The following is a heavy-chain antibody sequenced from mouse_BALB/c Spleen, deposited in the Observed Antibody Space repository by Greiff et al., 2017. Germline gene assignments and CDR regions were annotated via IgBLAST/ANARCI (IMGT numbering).Heavy chain of an antibody. V-gene: IGHV3-2*02. D-gene: IGHD2-4*01. Sequence: EVQLVESGPGLVKPSQSLSLTCTVTGYSITRDYAWNWIRQFPGNKLEWMGYISYSGSTSYNPSLKSRISITRDTSKNQFFLQLNSVTTEDTATYYCARGGVDYDVGVDYCGQGTSVTVSS. CDR1: GYSITRDYA. CDR2: ISYSGST. CDR3: ARGGVDYDVGVDY. J-gene: IGHJ4*01.